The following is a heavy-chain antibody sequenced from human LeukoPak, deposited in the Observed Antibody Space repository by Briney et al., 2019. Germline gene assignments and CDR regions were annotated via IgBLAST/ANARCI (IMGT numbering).Heavy chain of an antibody. Sequence: GGSLRLSCAASGFTFSSYAMHWVRQAPGKGLEWVSAISGSGGSTYYADSVKGRFTISRDNSKNTLYLQMNSLRAEDTAVYYCAKVMFIVVVPAGAFDIWGQGTMVTVSS. CDR2: ISGSGGST. CDR1: GFTFSSYA. D-gene: IGHD2-2*01. V-gene: IGHV3-23*01. J-gene: IGHJ3*02. CDR3: AKVMFIVVVPAGAFDI.